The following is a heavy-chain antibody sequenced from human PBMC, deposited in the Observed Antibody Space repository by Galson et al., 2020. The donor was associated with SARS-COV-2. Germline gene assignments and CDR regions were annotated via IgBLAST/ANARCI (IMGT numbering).Heavy chain of an antibody. J-gene: IGHJ4*02. CDR3: AKALGGGWLYSIFDN. D-gene: IGHD6-19*01. CDR2: ISYDGANK. CDR1: GFTFSSYG. Sequence: QLGESLKISCVASGFTFSSYGMHWIRQAPGKGLDWVAVISYDGANKFYADSVKGRFTISRDNSKNTLFLQMNSLTTEDTAVYYCAKALGGGWLYSIFDNWGQGTLVTVSS. V-gene: IGHV3-30*18.